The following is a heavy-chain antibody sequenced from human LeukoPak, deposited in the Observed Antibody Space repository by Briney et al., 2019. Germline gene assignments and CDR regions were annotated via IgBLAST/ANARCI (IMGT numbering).Heavy chain of an antibody. CDR3: ARRPGPYDSSGYDNWFDP. D-gene: IGHD3-22*01. CDR1: GGSISTYY. CDR2: IYYSGST. J-gene: IGHJ5*02. V-gene: IGHV4-59*12. Sequence: PSETLSLTCTVSGGSISTYYWSWIRQPPGKGLEWIGYIYYSGSTNYNPSLKSRVTISVDTSKTQFSLKLSSVTAADTAVYYCARRPGPYDSSGYDNWFDPWGQGTLVTVSS.